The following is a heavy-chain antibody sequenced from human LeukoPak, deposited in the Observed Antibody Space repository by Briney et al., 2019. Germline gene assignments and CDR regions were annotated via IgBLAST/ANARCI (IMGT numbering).Heavy chain of an antibody. CDR1: GGSISSSSYY. CDR2: IYTSGST. CDR3: AREGPYCSSTSCYTLDY. J-gene: IGHJ4*02. D-gene: IGHD2-2*02. Sequence: PSETLSLTCTVSGGSISSSSYYWGWIRQPPGKGLEWIGRIYTSGSTNYNPSLKSRVTISVDTSKNQFSLKLSSVTAADTAVYYCAREGPYCSSTSCYTLDYWGQGTLVTVSS. V-gene: IGHV4-39*07.